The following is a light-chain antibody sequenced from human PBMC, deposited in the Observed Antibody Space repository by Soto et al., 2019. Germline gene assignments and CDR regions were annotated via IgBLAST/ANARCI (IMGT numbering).Light chain of an antibody. CDR3: QQYNNWPPSIT. V-gene: IGKV3-15*01. CDR1: ESVSNN. CDR2: GAS. J-gene: IGKJ5*01. Sequence: ETVLTQSTGTLSMSPGERATLSCRASESVSNNYLAWYQQKPGQAPRLLIYGASTRATGIPARFSGSGSGTEFTLTISSLQSEDFAVYYCQQYNNWPPSITFGQGTRLEI.